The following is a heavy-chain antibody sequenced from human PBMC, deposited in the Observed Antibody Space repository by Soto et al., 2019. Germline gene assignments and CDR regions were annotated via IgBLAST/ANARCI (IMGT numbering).Heavy chain of an antibody. Sequence: QVQLQESGPGLVQPSGTLSLTCAVSGDSINNSHWWSWVRQTPGKGLEWIGETYHSGTTNYNPSPKTRVTISIDKSKNQFSLKMNSVTAAATAVYYCAREVNSSPARGPNWFDPWGQGTLVTVSS. CDR1: GDSINNSHW. CDR2: TYHSGTT. V-gene: IGHV4-4*02. J-gene: IGHJ5*02. D-gene: IGHD6-13*01. CDR3: AREVNSSPARGPNWFDP.